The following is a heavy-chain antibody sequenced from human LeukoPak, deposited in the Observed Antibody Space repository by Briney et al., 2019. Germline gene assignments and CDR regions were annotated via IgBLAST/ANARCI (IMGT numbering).Heavy chain of an antibody. V-gene: IGHV3-30-3*01. J-gene: IGHJ4*02. D-gene: IGHD6-13*01. Sequence: GRSQRLSCAASGLTFSSYAMHWVRQAPGKGLEWVAVISYDGSNKYYADSVEGRFTISRDNAKNSLYLQMSSLRVEDTAVYYCTRRPYSSSWYYFDYWGQGTLVTVSS. CDR2: ISYDGSNK. CDR3: TRRPYSSSWYYFDY. CDR1: GLTFSSYA.